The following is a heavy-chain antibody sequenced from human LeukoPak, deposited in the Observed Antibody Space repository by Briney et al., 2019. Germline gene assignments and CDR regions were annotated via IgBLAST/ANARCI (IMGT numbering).Heavy chain of an antibody. V-gene: IGHV3-7*01. CDR1: GFTFSSYG. Sequence: GGSLRLSCAASGFTFSSYGMHWVRQAPGTGLEWVANINQDGSEKYYVDSVKGRFTISRDNAKNSLYLQMNSLRAEDTAVYYCARLSIAAPGSDYWGQGTLVTVS. CDR3: ARLSIAAPGSDY. CDR2: INQDGSEK. J-gene: IGHJ4*02. D-gene: IGHD6-13*01.